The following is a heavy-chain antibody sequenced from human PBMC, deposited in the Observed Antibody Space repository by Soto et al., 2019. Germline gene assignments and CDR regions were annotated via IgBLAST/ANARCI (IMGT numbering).Heavy chain of an antibody. V-gene: IGHV3-74*01. CDR2: INVDATTT. J-gene: IGHJ4*02. Sequence: GGSLRLSCEASGVTFTSHWMHWFRQVPGKGLEWVSHINVDATTTRYADFAKGRFTISRDNAKNTLSLQMTGLRVEDTAVYYCARNLFWNQADFWGQGA. CDR3: ARNLFWNQADF. D-gene: IGHD3-3*01. CDR1: GVTFTSHW.